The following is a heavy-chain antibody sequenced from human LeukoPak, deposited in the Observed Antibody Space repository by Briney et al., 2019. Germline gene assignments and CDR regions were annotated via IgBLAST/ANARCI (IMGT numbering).Heavy chain of an antibody. J-gene: IGHJ4*02. CDR1: GFTFSIHA. D-gene: IGHD5-12*01. Sequence: GGSLRLSCAASGFTFSIHAMHWVRQAPGKGLEYVSAISSNGGSTYYANSVKGRFTISRDNSKNTLYLQMNSLRAEDTAVYYCAKDSIVATTYRGGAGGFFDYWGQGTLVTVSS. CDR3: AKDSIVATTYRGGAGGFFDY. V-gene: IGHV3-64*01. CDR2: ISSNGGST.